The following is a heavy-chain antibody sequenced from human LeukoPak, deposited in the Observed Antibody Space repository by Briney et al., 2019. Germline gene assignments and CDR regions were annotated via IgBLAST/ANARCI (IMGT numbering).Heavy chain of an antibody. V-gene: IGHV3-9*01. J-gene: IGHJ4*02. CDR2: ISWNSGSI. CDR3: AKDYRAAARGFFDY. D-gene: IGHD6-6*01. CDR1: GFTFDDYA. Sequence: GGPLRLSCAASGFTFDDYAMHWVRQAPGKGLEWVSGISWNSGSIGYADSVKGRFTISRDNAKNSLYLQMNSLRAEDTALYYCAKDYRAAARGFFDYWAREPWSPSPQ.